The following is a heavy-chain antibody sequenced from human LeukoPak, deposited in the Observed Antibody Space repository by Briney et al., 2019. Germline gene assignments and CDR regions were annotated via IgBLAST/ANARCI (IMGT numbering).Heavy chain of an antibody. D-gene: IGHD3-3*01. Sequence: GESLKISCKGSGYSFTSYWVAWVRQMPGKGLEWMGIIYPRDSDTRYRPSFQGQVTISADKSITTAYLQWSSLKASDTAMYYCARRSGRGLFDYWGQGTPVTVSS. CDR2: IYPRDSDT. V-gene: IGHV5-51*01. J-gene: IGHJ4*02. CDR3: ARRSGRGLFDY. CDR1: GYSFTSYW.